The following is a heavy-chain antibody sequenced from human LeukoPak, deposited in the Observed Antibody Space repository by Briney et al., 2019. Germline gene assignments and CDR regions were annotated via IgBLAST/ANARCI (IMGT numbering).Heavy chain of an antibody. J-gene: IGHJ5*02. CDR2: INHSGST. V-gene: IGHV4-34*01. CDR1: GGSFSGYY. Sequence: SETLSLTCAASGGSFSGYYWSWIRQPPGKGLEWIGEINHSGSTNYNPSLKSRVTISVDTSKNQFSLKLSSVTAADTAVYYCARLACGGDCYGFDPWGQGTLVTVSS. CDR3: ARLACGGDCYGFDP. D-gene: IGHD2-21*02.